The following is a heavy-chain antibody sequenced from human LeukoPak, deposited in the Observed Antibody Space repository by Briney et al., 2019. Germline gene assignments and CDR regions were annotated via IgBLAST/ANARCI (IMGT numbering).Heavy chain of an antibody. CDR1: GFTFSRYA. Sequence: GRSLRLSCATSGFTFSRYAMHWVRQAPGKGLEWVALISYDANIGSNKYYADSVKGRFTISRDNSKNTLYLQMNSLRVEDTAVYYCARDGGYDFWSGYYQDYWGQGTLVTVSS. V-gene: IGHV3-30-3*01. CDR3: ARDGGYDFWSGYYQDY. J-gene: IGHJ4*02. CDR2: ISYDANIGSNK. D-gene: IGHD3-3*01.